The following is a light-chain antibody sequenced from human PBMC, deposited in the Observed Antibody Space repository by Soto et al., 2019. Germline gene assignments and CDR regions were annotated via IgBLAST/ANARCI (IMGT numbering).Light chain of an antibody. J-gene: IGLJ2*01. CDR3: AAWDDSLSGVV. V-gene: IGLV1-47*01. CDR2: RNN. CDR1: SSNIGRNY. Sequence: SVLTQPPSASGTPGQRVNISCSGSSSNIGRNYVYWYQQLPGTAPKLLIYRNNQRPSGVPDRFSGSKSGTSASLAISGLRYEDEADYYCAAWDDSLSGVVFGGGTKVTVL.